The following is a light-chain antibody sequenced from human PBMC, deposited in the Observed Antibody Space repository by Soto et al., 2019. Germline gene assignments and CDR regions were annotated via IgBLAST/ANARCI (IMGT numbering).Light chain of an antibody. CDR2: LGS. J-gene: IGKJ1*01. Sequence: EIVMTQSPLSLPVTPGEPASISCRSSQSLVHSNGYNYLDWYLQKPGQSPQLLIYLGSNRASGVPDRFSGSGSGTGFTLKISRVEAEDVGVYYCMQALQTPPWTFGQGTKVEIK. CDR1: QSLVHSNGYNY. V-gene: IGKV2-28*01. CDR3: MQALQTPPWT.